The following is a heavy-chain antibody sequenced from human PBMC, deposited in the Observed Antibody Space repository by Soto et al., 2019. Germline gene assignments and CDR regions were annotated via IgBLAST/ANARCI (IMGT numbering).Heavy chain of an antibody. D-gene: IGHD6-13*01. CDR3: ARTSAAGKYYYGMDV. J-gene: IGHJ6*02. CDR1: GYSFTSYW. CDR2: IYPGDSDT. Sequence: EVQLVQSGAEVKKPGESLKISCKGSGYSFTSYWIGWVRQMPGKGLEWMGIIYPGDSDTRFSPSFQGQVTISADKSISTAYLQWSSLKASDTAMYYCARTSAAGKYYYGMDVWGQGTTVTVSS. V-gene: IGHV5-51*01.